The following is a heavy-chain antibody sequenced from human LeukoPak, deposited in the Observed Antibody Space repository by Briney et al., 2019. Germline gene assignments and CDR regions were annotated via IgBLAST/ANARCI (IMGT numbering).Heavy chain of an antibody. D-gene: IGHD7-27*01. V-gene: IGHV4-4*07. CDR3: ARDPNSVTVTGDYYFDF. CDR2: IHTSGVT. CDR1: GASISNYF. Sequence: SETLSLTCTVSGASISNYFWTWIRQPAGKGLEWIARIHTSGVTNYNPSLKSRVAISIDKSKKQFYLKLSSVTAADTAVYYCARDPNSVTVTGDYYFDFWGQGTLVTVSS. J-gene: IGHJ4*02.